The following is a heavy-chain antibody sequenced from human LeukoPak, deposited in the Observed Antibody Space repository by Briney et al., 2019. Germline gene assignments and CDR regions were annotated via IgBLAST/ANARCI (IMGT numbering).Heavy chain of an antibody. Sequence: SETLSLTCTVSGGSISSSYHYWDWIRQPPGKGLEWIGTMYYSGTTYYNPSLKSRVTISEDTSKNQFSLRLSSVTAAHTAVYYCARLRRYYGSGYSFDYWGQGTLVTVSS. V-gene: IGHV4-39*01. CDR2: MYYSGTT. CDR1: GGSISSSYHY. CDR3: ARLRRYYGSGYSFDY. J-gene: IGHJ4*02. D-gene: IGHD3-10*01.